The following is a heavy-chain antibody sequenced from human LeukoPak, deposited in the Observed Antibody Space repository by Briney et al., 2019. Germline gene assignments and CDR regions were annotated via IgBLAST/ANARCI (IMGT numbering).Heavy chain of an antibody. CDR2: ISYDGSNK. J-gene: IGHJ4*02. CDR1: GFTFSSYG. V-gene: IGHV3-30*18. CDR3: AKDSLDY. Sequence: GGSLRLSCAASGFTFSSYGMHWVRQAPGKGLEWVAVISYDGSNKYYADSVKGRFTISRDNSKNTLYLQMNSLRAEDTAVYYCAKDSLDYWDQGTLVTVSS.